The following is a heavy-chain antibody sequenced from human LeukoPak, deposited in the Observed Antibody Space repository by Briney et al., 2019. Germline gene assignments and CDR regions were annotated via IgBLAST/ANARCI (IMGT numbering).Heavy chain of an antibody. Sequence: GGSLRLSCAASGFTFSSYGMHWVRQAPGKGLEWVAFTRYDGNIKYYADSVKGRFTISRDNSKKKLYLQMNSLRAEDTAVYYCAKGYYGSGTYGWFDPWGQGTLVTVSS. V-gene: IGHV3-30*02. J-gene: IGHJ5*02. CDR2: TRYDGNIK. CDR1: GFTFSSYG. CDR3: AKGYYGSGTYGWFDP. D-gene: IGHD3-10*01.